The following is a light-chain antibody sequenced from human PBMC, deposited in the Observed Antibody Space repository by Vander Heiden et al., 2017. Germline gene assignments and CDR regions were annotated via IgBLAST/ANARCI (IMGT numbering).Light chain of an antibody. CDR1: QDISNY. V-gene: IGKV1-33*01. J-gene: IGKJ2*01. Sequence: DIQMTQSPSSLSASVGERVTITCQASQDISNYLNWYQQKPWKAPKLLIYDASNLETGVPSRFSGSRSGTDFTFTIISLHPEDIATSYCQQDYNLEVTFGQWTKLEIK. CDR2: DAS. CDR3: QQDYNLEVT.